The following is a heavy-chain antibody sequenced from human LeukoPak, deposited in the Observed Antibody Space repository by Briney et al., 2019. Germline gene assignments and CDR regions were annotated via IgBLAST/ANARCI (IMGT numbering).Heavy chain of an antibody. CDR2: ISWNSGSI. CDR3: AKDMSIAAVGHSDY. J-gene: IGHJ4*02. Sequence: PGGSLRLSCAASGFTFDDYAMHWVRQAPGKGLEWVSGISWNSGSIGYADSVKGRFTISRDNAKNSLYLQMNSLRAEDTALYYCAKDMSIAAVGHSDYWGQGTLVTVSS. V-gene: IGHV3-9*01. D-gene: IGHD6-13*01. CDR1: GFTFDDYA.